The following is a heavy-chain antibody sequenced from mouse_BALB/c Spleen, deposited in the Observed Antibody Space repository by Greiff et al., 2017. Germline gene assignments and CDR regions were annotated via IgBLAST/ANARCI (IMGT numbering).Heavy chain of an antibody. D-gene: IGHD2-1*01. CDR1: GFTFSSYT. CDR3: ARRNYGNYVDAMDY. V-gene: IGHV5-12-2*01. Sequence: DVMLVESGGGLVQPGGSLKLSCAASGFTFSSYTMSWVRQTPEKRLEWVAYISNGGGSTYYPDTVKGRFTISRDNAKNTLYLQMSSLKSEDTAMYYCARRNYGNYVDAMDYWGQGTSVTVSS. J-gene: IGHJ4*01. CDR2: ISNGGGST.